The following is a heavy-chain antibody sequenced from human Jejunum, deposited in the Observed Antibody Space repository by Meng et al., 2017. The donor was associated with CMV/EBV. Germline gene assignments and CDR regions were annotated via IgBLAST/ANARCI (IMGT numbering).Heavy chain of an antibody. V-gene: IGHV3-53*01. Sequence: RSNYMSWVRQAPGKGLEWVSVIYSGGSTYYADSVKGRFTISRDNSKNTLYLQMNSLRAEDTAVYYCASQYCTNGVCYTSRVGAFDIWGQGTMVTVSS. J-gene: IGHJ3*02. CDR1: RSNY. D-gene: IGHD2-8*01. CDR2: IYSGGST. CDR3: ASQYCTNGVCYTSRVGAFDI.